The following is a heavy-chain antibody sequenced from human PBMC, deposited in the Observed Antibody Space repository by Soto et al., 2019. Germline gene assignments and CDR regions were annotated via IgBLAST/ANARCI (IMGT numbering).Heavy chain of an antibody. CDR2: IKQDGSEK. D-gene: IGHD2-15*01. CDR1: GFTFSRYW. V-gene: IGHV3-7*01. Sequence: GGSLRLSCAASGFTFSRYWMSWVRQAPGKGLEWVANIKQDGSEKHYVDSVKGRFTISRDNAKNSLYLQMNSLRAEDTAVYYCAINHLGYDAFDIWGQGTMVTVSS. J-gene: IGHJ3*02. CDR3: AINHLGYDAFDI.